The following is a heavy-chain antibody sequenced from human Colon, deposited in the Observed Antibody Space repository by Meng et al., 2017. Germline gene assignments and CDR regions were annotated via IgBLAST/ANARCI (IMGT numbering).Heavy chain of an antibody. CDR2: IDYSRSI. CDR1: GVSVSSGSHY. J-gene: IGHJ4*02. D-gene: IGHD1-26*01. V-gene: IGHV4-61*01. Sequence: QVRWLGDGPGLVGPSETLSPTCTVSGVSVSSGSHYWSWIRQPPGKGLEWIGYIDYSRSINYYPSLKSRVTMSVDTSKNQFSLNLSSVTAADTAVYYCAGGPWELDYWGQGTLVTVSS. CDR3: AGGPWELDY.